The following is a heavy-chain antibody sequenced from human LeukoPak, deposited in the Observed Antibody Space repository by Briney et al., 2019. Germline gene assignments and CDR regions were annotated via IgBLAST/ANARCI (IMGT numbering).Heavy chain of an antibody. J-gene: IGHJ3*02. CDR1: GFTFSSYG. D-gene: IGHD3-3*01. Sequence: GGSLRLSCAASGFTFSSYGMHWVRQAPGKGLEWVAFIRYDGSNKYYADSVKGRFTISRDNSKNTLYLQMNSLRAEDTAVYYCANREWLFPNDAFDIWGQGTMVTVSS. V-gene: IGHV3-30*02. CDR3: ANREWLFPNDAFDI. CDR2: IRYDGSNK.